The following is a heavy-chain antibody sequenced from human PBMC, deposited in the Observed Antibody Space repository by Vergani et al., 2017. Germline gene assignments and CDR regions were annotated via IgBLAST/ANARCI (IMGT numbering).Heavy chain of an antibody. CDR2: ISGSGGST. CDR3: AKTMIVVLHPFDY. CDR1: GFTFSSYA. J-gene: IGHJ4*02. D-gene: IGHD3-22*01. V-gene: IGHV3-23*01. Sequence: EVQLLESGGGLVQPGGSLRLSCAASGFTFSSYAMSWVRQGPGKGLEWVSAISGSGGSTYYADSVKGRFTISRDNSKNTLYLQMNSLRAEDTAVYYCAKTMIVVLHPFDYWGQGTLVTVSS.